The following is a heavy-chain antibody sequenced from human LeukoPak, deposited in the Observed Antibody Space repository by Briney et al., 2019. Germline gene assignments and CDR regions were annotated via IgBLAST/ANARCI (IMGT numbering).Heavy chain of an antibody. CDR1: GFSVSSNY. D-gene: IGHD3-22*01. CDR2: IYSGGIT. J-gene: IGHJ4*02. CDR3: AGRYDSSGYPLH. Sequence: PGGSLRLSCAASGFSVSSNYVSWVRQAPGKGLEWVSVIYSGGITYYADSIKGRFTISRDNSKNTLYLQMNSLRAEDTAVYYCAGRYDSSGYPLHWGQGTLVTVSS. V-gene: IGHV3-53*01.